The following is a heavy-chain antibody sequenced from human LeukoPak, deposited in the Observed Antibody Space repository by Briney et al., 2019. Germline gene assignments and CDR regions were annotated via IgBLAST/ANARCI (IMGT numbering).Heavy chain of an antibody. CDR2: IYHIGST. V-gene: IGHV4-38-2*02. D-gene: IGHD6-19*01. Sequence: PSETLSLTCTVSGYSISSGYYWCWIRQPPGKGLEWIGSIYHIGSTYYNPSLKSRVTISVDTSKTQFSLKLSSGTAADTAVYYCARDLRGSGWAFDYWGQGTLVTVSS. CDR3: ARDLRGSGWAFDY. CDR1: GYSISSGYY. J-gene: IGHJ4*02.